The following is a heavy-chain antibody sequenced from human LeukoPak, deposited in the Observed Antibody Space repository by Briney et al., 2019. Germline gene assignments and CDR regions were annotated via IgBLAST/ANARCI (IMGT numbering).Heavy chain of an antibody. CDR3: ARDHCSGGSCYSGY. CDR2: IIPIFGTA. J-gene: IGHJ4*02. CDR1: GGTFSSYA. Sequence: SVKVSCKASGGTFSSYAISRVRQAPGQGLEWMGGIIPIFGTANYAQKFQGRVTITADESTSTAYMELSSLRSEDTAVYYCARDHCSGGSCYSGYWGQGTLVTVSS. D-gene: IGHD2-15*01. V-gene: IGHV1-69*13.